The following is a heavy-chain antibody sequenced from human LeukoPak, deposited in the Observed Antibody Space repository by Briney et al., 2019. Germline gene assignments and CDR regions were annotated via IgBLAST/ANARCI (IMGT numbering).Heavy chain of an antibody. J-gene: IGHJ4*02. CDR3: ARGQTYYYFWSGYSNTAFDY. Sequence: GGSLRLSCAASGFTFRSYWLKWVRQAPGKGLAWVSSISISSSYIYYADSVKGRFTISSDNATNSLYLQMNSLRAEYTAVYYCARGQTYYYFWSGYSNTAFDYWGQGTLVTVSA. V-gene: IGHV3-21*01. CDR1: GFTFRSYW. CDR2: ISISSSYI. D-gene: IGHD3-3*01.